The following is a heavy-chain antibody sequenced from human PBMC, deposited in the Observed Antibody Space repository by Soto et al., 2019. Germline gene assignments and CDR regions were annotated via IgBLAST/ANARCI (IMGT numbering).Heavy chain of an antibody. CDR1: GGSISSSSY. CDR2: IYSIGST. D-gene: IGHD2-21*01. Sequence: PSETLSLTCTVSGGSISSSSYWGWIRQPPGKGLEWIGSIYSIGSTYYNPSLKSRVTISVDTSKNQLSLKLSSVTAADTAVYYCAKDVVAEYYYGMDVWGQGTTVTVSS. CDR3: AKDVVAEYYYGMDV. J-gene: IGHJ6*02. V-gene: IGHV4-39*02.